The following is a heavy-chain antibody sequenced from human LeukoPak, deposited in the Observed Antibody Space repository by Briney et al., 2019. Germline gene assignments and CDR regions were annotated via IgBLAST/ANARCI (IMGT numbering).Heavy chain of an antibody. J-gene: IGHJ4*02. CDR1: GYTFTCYY. D-gene: IGHD3-10*01. Sequence: ASVKVSCKASGYTFTCYYMHWVRQAPGQGLEWMGWINPNSGGTNYAQKFQGRVTMTRDTSISTAYMELSRLRSDDTAVYYCARPRYYGSGSYYNADPRFDYWGQGTLVTVSS. CDR3: ARPRYYGSGSYYNADPRFDY. CDR2: INPNSGGT. V-gene: IGHV1-2*02.